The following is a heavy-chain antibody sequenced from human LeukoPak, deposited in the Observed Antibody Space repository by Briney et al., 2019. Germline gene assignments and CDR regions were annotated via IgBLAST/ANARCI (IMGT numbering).Heavy chain of an antibody. CDR2: INHSGST. Sequence: SETLSLTCAVYGGSFSGYYWSWIRQPPGKGLEWIGEINHSGSTNYNPSLKSRVTISVDTSKNQFSLKLSSVTAADTAVYYCAGGHPDWYFDLWGRGTLVTVSS. CDR3: AGGHPDWYFDL. CDR1: GGSFSGYY. J-gene: IGHJ2*01. V-gene: IGHV4-34*01.